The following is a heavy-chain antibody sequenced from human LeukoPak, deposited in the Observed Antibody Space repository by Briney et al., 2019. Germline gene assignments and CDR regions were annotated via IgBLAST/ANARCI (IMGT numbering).Heavy chain of an antibody. CDR3: ARQIMITFGGVIVRFYYYYGMDV. CDR1: GFTFSSYA. J-gene: IGHJ6*02. CDR2: ISSSSSYI. V-gene: IGHV3-21*01. D-gene: IGHD3-16*02. Sequence: GRSLRLSCAASGFTFSSYAMHWVRQAPGKGLEWVSSISSSSSYIYYADSVKGRFTISRDNAKNSLYLQMNSLRAEDTAVYYCARQIMITFGGVIVRFYYYYGMDVWGQGTTVTVSS.